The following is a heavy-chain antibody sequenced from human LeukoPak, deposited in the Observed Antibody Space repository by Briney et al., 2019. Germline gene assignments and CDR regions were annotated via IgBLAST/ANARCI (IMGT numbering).Heavy chain of an antibody. V-gene: IGHV3-23*01. CDR2: ISGSGTTT. J-gene: IGHJ4*02. D-gene: IGHD3-10*01. CDR3: AKAGHYGSGSYYSDC. CDR1: GFTYSNYA. Sequence: GGSLRLSCEASGFTYSNYAMNWVRQAPGRGLEWLSTISGSGTTTYYVDSVKGRFPVSRDNSKNTLYLQMSSLRAGDTAVYYCAKAGHYGSGSYYSDCWGRGTMVAGSP.